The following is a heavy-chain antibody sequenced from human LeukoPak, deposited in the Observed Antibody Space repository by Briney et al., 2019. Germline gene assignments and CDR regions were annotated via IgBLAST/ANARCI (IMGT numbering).Heavy chain of an antibody. CDR3: ARDLGVDAFDI. CDR2: IYYSGST. D-gene: IGHD3-3*01. J-gene: IGHJ3*02. V-gene: IGHV4-31*03. Sequence: PSETLSLTCTVSGGSISSGGYYWSWIRQHPGKGLEWIGYIYYSGSTYYNPSLKSRVTISVDRPKNQFSLKLSSVTAADTAVYYCARDLGVDAFDIWGQGTMVTVSS. CDR1: GGSISSGGYY.